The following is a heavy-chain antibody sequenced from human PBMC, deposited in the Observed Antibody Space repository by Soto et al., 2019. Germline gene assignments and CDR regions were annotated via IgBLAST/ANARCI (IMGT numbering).Heavy chain of an antibody. V-gene: IGHV1-18*01. CDR3: AREDPGVRGVVFVPTPFDY. J-gene: IGHJ4*02. CDR1: GYTFTSYG. D-gene: IGHD3-10*01. Sequence: QVQLVQSGAEVKKPGASVKVSCKASGYTFTSYGISWVRQAPGQGLEWMGWISAYNGNTNYAQNLQGRVTMTTDTSTSTAYMELRSLRSDDTAVYYCAREDPGVRGVVFVPTPFDYWGQGTLVTVSS. CDR2: ISAYNGNT.